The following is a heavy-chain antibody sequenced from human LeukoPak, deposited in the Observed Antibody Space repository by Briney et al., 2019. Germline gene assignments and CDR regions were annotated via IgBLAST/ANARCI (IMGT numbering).Heavy chain of an antibody. CDR2: IRSKANSYAT. CDR1: GFTFSGSA. D-gene: IGHD3-16*01. V-gene: IGHV3-73*01. Sequence: GGSLRLSCAASGFTFSGSAMHWVRQASGKRLEWVGRIRSKANSYATAYAASVKGRFTISRDDSKNTAYLQMNSLKTEDTAVYYCTRQPLTPCIIACAFDIWGQGTMVTVSS. CDR3: TRQPLTPCIIACAFDI. J-gene: IGHJ3*02.